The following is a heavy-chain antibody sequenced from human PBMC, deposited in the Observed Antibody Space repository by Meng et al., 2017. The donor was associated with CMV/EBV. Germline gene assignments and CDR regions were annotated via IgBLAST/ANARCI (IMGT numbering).Heavy chain of an antibody. D-gene: IGHD2-21*02. Sequence: LTLSSYGMNWVRKAPGKGLEWVAVISADGSNKYYADSVKGRFTISRDNSKNTVYLQMNRLRAEDTAVYYCAKAPVVVTVIRIGFFDYWGQGTLVTVSS. CDR1: LTLSSYG. CDR3: AKAPVVVTVIRIGFFDY. J-gene: IGHJ4*02. CDR2: ISADGSNK. V-gene: IGHV3-30*18.